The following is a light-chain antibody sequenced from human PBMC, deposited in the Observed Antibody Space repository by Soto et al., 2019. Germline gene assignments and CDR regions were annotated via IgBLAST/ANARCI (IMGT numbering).Light chain of an antibody. V-gene: IGLV2-14*01. J-gene: IGLJ3*02. CDR2: EVS. Sequence: QSALTQPASVSGSPGQSITISCTGSSSDVGGYEYVSWYQQYPGKPPKLMIYEVSNRPSGVSNRFSGSKSGNTASLTISGLQAEDEANYYCSSYTSSSIPVFGGGTKLTVL. CDR3: SSYTSSSIPV. CDR1: SSDVGGYEY.